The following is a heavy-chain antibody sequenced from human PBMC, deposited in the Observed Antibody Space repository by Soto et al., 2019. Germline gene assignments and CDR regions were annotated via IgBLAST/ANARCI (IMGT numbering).Heavy chain of an antibody. Sequence: GGSLRLSCAASGFTFSSYWMSWVRQAPGKGLEWVANIKQDGSEKYYVDSVKGRFTISRDNAKNSLYLQMNSLRADDPAVYYCARDRSEDAFDIWGQGTMVTVSS. J-gene: IGHJ3*02. CDR3: ARDRSEDAFDI. CDR2: IKQDGSEK. CDR1: GFTFSSYW. D-gene: IGHD3-16*02. V-gene: IGHV3-7*01.